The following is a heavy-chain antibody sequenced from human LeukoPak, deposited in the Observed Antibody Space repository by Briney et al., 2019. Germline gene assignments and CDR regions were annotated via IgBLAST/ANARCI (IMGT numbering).Heavy chain of an antibody. J-gene: IGHJ3*02. CDR1: GGSFSGYY. Sequence: SETLSLTCAVYGGSFSGYYWSWLRQPPGKGLEWIGEINHSGSTNYNPSLKSRVTISVDTSKNQFSLKLSSVTAADTAVYYCARHAGRAAAGTFAFDIWGQGTMVTVSS. V-gene: IGHV4-34*01. CDR2: INHSGST. D-gene: IGHD6-13*01. CDR3: ARHAGRAAAGTFAFDI.